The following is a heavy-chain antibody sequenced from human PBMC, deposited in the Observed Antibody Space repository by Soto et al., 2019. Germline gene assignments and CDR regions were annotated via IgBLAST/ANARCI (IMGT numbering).Heavy chain of an antibody. CDR1: GFTFSSYG. J-gene: IGHJ4*02. Sequence: EVQLVESGGGLVQPGGSLRLSCAASGFTFSSYGMNWVRQAPGKGLEWISYISRRGTTIYYADSVKGRFAISRDNANDSQYKQMRGHRAEDTAVYYCGRSDYCRKTRCYLGGSEYWGQGTLVTVSS. V-gene: IGHV3-48*01. CDR2: ISRRGTTI. CDR3: GRSDYCRKTRCYLGGSEY. D-gene: IGHD2-2*01.